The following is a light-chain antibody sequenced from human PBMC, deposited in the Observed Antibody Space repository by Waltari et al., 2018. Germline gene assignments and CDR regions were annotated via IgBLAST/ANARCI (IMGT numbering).Light chain of an antibody. Sequence: QSVLTQPPSASGTPGQRVTISCSGRSSNIGGNSVSWYQHLPGAAPRLLVFDNNQWPSGVPDRFSGSKSGTSASLAISGLRSDDEADYYCATWDDSLNGVVFGGGTKLTVL. J-gene: IGLJ2*01. CDR2: DNN. CDR3: ATWDDSLNGVV. V-gene: IGLV1-44*01. CDR1: SSNIGGNS.